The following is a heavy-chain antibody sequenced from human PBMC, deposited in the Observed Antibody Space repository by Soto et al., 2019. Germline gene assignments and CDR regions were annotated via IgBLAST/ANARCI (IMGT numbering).Heavy chain of an antibody. D-gene: IGHD3-22*01. CDR3: AGYPYYYDSGGYWYFEY. V-gene: IGHV1-18*01. CDR2: ISAYTANT. J-gene: IGHJ4*02. Sequence: ASVKVSCKDSGDTFTSYGSSWVRHAPGQGLEWMGWISAYTANTNYAQKLQGRVTMTTDTSTSTAYMELRSLRSDDTAVYYCAGYPYYYDSGGYWYFEYWGQG. CDR1: GDTFTSYG.